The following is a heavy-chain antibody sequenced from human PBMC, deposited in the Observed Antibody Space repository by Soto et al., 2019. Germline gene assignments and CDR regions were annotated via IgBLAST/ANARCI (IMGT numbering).Heavy chain of an antibody. D-gene: IGHD3-16*01. CDR3: ASQGGRNPYYFDY. J-gene: IGHJ4*02. CDR1: GFIFSSYS. Sequence: EVQLVESGGGLVKPGGSLRLSCAASGFIFSSYSMNWVRQAPGKGLEWVSSISSSSSYIYYADSVKGRFTISRDNAKNSLYLQMDSLRAEDTAVYYCASQGGRNPYYFDYWGQGTLVTVSS. CDR2: ISSSSSYI. V-gene: IGHV3-21*06.